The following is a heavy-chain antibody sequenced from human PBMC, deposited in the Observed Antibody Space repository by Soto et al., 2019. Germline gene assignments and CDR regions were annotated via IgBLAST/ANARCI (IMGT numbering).Heavy chain of an antibody. CDR1: GCSISSYY. D-gene: IGHD3-22*01. Sequence: SETLSLTCPVSGCSISSYYWSWIRQPPGKGLEWIGYIYYSGSTNYNPSLKSRVTISVDTSKNQFSLKLSSVAAADTAVYYCARNSGPDEHDSSGYFPFDYWGQGTLVTVSS. V-gene: IGHV4-59*01. CDR3: ARNSGPDEHDSSGYFPFDY. CDR2: IYYSGST. J-gene: IGHJ4*02.